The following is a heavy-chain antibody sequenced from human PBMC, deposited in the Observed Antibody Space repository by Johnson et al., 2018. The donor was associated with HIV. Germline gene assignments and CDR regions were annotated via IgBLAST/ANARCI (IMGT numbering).Heavy chain of an antibody. J-gene: IGHJ3*02. CDR2: INWNGGST. Sequence: VQLVESGGGVVRPGGSLRLSCAASGFTFDDYAMSWVRQAPGKGLEWVSGINWNGGSTGYAASVKGRFTISRDNAKNSLYLQMNSLRAEDTAVYYCARERGYSSVLWKLSEDAFDIWGQGTMVTVSS. CDR1: GFTFDDYA. V-gene: IGHV3-20*04. D-gene: IGHD6-19*01. CDR3: ARERGYSSVLWKLSEDAFDI.